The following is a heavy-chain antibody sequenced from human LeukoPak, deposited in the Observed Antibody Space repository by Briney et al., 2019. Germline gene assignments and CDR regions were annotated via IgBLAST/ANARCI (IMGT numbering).Heavy chain of an antibody. J-gene: IGHJ4*02. V-gene: IGHV1-18*01. D-gene: IGHD5/OR15-5a*01. CDR3: ARDRPLGVYDY. CDR1: GYTFTSYG. CDR2: ISAYNGST. Sequence: ASVKVSCTASGYTFTSYGISWVRQAPGQGLEWMGWISAYNGSTNYAQKLQGRVTMTTDTSTSTAYMELRSLRSDDTAVYYCARDRPLGVYDYWGQGTLVTVSS.